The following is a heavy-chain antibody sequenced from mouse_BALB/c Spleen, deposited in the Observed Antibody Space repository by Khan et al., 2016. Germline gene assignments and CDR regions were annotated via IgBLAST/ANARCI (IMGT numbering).Heavy chain of an antibody. D-gene: IGHD1-1*01. CDR3: ARRIYYYGSSYYYAMDY. J-gene: IGHJ4*01. Sequence: VQLKESGPGLVKPSQSLSLTCTVTGYSITSDYAWNWIRQFPGNKLEWMGYISYSGSTSYNPSLKSRISITRDTSKNQFFLKLNSVTTEDTATXYCARRIYYYGSSYYYAMDYWGQGTSVTVSS. CDR1: GYSITSDYA. CDR2: ISYSGST. V-gene: IGHV3-2*02.